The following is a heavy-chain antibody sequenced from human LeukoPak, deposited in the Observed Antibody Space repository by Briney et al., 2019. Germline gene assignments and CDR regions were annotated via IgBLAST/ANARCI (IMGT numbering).Heavy chain of an antibody. CDR1: GGSFSGYY. V-gene: IGHV4-34*01. CDR2: INHSGST. J-gene: IGHJ4*02. D-gene: IGHD4-17*01. Sequence: SETLSLTCAVYGGSFSGYYWSWIRQPPGKGLEWIGEINHSGSTNYNPSLESRVTISVDTSKNQFSLKLSSVTAADTAVYYCASMEVNDYGDYIDYWGQGTLVTVSS. CDR3: ASMEVNDYGDYIDY.